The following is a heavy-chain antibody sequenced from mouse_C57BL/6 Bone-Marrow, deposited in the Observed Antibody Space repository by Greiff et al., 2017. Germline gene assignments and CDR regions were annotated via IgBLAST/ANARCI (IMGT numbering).Heavy chain of an antibody. V-gene: IGHV1-7*01. Sequence: VQLQQPGAELAKPGPSVKLSCKASGYTFTSYWMHWVKQRPGQGLEWIGYINPSSGYTKYNQKFKDKATLTADKYSSTAYMQLSSLTYEDSAVYYCASIYYWLAYWGQGTLVTVSA. CDR3: ASIYYWLAY. J-gene: IGHJ3*01. CDR1: GYTFTSYW. CDR2: INPSSGYT. D-gene: IGHD2-1*01.